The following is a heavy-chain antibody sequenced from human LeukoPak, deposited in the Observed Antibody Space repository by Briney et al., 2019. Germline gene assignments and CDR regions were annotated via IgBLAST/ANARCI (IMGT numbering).Heavy chain of an antibody. CDR3: ARNDYGDYGIDY. D-gene: IGHD4-17*01. J-gene: IGHJ4*02. Sequence: GGSLRLSCASSGLTFSTYSMSWVRQAPGKGLEWVSYISRSASSIYYADSVKGRFTTSRDNAKNSLYLQMNSLRAEDTAIYACARNDYGDYGIDYWGEGTLVTDS. CDR2: ISRSASSI. V-gene: IGHV3-21*01. CDR1: GLTFSTYS.